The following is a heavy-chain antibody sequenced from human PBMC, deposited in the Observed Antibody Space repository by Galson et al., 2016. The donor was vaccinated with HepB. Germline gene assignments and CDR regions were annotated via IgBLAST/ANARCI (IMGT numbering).Heavy chain of an antibody. Sequence: SLRLSCAASGFTFSSYWMHWVRQAPGEGLVWVSRINSDGSGRSYADSVKGRFIISRDNAKKRLYLQMNSLRAEDTAVYYCARDHRYSGGDCSRGPFDNWGQGTLVTVSS. J-gene: IGHJ4*02. CDR1: GFTFSSYW. CDR2: INSDGSGR. D-gene: IGHD2-21*02. CDR3: ARDHRYSGGDCSRGPFDN. V-gene: IGHV3-74*01.